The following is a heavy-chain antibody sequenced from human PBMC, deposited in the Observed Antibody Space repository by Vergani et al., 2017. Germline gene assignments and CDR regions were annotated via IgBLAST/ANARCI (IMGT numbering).Heavy chain of an antibody. CDR1: GFTFSTYA. Sequence: EVQRLESGGGLVQPGGPLRLPCAASGFTFSTYAMTWARHAPGKGLEWVSTISSEGGSTYYADSVKGRFTISRDNSKNTLSLQMNSLTAEDTAIYYCAGPQGTSAYYYGGFDYWGQGILVTVSS. V-gene: IGHV3-23*01. CDR3: AGPQGTSAYYYGGFDY. D-gene: IGHD3-22*01. J-gene: IGHJ4*02. CDR2: ISSEGGST.